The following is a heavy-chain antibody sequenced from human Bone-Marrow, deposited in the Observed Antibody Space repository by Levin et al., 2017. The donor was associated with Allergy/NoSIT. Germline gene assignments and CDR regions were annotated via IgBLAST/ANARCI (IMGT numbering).Heavy chain of an antibody. CDR3: TRDSDGYNYNY. CDR2: ISSSSRTI. CDR1: GFTYSHYS. D-gene: IGHD5-24*01. V-gene: IGHV3-48*01. Sequence: GSLRLSCAASGFTYSHYSMNWVRQAPGKGLEWISYISSSSRTIYYADSVKGRFTISRDNDKNSLYLQMNSLRADDTAVYYCTRDSDGYNYNYWGQGTLVTVSS. J-gene: IGHJ4*02.